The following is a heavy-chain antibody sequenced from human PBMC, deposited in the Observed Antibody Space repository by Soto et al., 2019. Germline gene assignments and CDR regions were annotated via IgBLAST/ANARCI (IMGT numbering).Heavy chain of an antibody. CDR3: ASPVATVYYYYGMDV. V-gene: IGHV1-69*12. D-gene: IGHD2-21*02. CDR2: IIPIFGTA. CDR1: GCTFSSYA. Sequence: QVQLVQSGAEVKKPGSSVKVSCKASGCTFSSYAITWVRQAPGQGLEWMGGIIPIFGTADYAQKFQGRVTITADESTSTAYMELSSLRSEDTAVYYCASPVATVYYYYGMDVLGQWTTVTVSS. J-gene: IGHJ6*02.